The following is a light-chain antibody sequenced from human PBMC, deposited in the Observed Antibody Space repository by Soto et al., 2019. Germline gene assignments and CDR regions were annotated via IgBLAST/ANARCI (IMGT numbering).Light chain of an antibody. J-gene: IGLJ1*01. V-gene: IGLV1-40*01. CDR1: SSKIGEGYE. CDR3: QCYDISLSYV. Sequence: QSVLTQPPSVSGAPEQRVTISCTGSSSKIGEGYELHWYQQLPGTAPKLLIYGNSTRPSGLHHRFSASKSGTSACLAITGVQAEDEADYYYQCYDISLSYVFGTGTKLTVL. CDR2: GNS.